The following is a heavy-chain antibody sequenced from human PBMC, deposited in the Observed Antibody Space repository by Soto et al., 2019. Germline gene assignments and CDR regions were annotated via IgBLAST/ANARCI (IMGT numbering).Heavy chain of an antibody. Sequence: GGSLSLSCAASGFPFDDYAMHWVRQAPGKGLEWVSGISWNSGSIGYADSVKGRFTISRDNAKNSLYLQMNSLRAEDTALYYCAKVRSSSWYKGYFDYWGQGTLVTVSS. V-gene: IGHV3-9*01. CDR2: ISWNSGSI. J-gene: IGHJ4*02. D-gene: IGHD6-13*01. CDR1: GFPFDDYA. CDR3: AKVRSSSWYKGYFDY.